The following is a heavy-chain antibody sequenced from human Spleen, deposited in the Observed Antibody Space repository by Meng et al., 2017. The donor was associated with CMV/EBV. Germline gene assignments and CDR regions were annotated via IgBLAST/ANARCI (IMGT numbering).Heavy chain of an antibody. CDR2: INRGGRNT. CDR1: GFTFITSW. CDR3: ARVAYDSSGYPIPFDY. Sequence: GFTFITSWVDWARPAPGKGLLWVSHINRGGRNTGYADSVKGRFTISRDNAKNTLYLQMNSLRVEDTAVYYCARVAYDSSGYPIPFDYWGQGTLVTVSS. D-gene: IGHD3-22*01. J-gene: IGHJ4*02. V-gene: IGHV3-74*01.